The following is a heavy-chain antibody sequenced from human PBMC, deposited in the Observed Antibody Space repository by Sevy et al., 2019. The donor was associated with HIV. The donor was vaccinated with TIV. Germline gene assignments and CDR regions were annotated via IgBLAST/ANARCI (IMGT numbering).Heavy chain of an antibody. D-gene: IGHD3-22*01. CDR3: ATSRSGYFDSSGYYIY. V-gene: IGHV5-51*01. CDR2: IHPDDSDT. CDR1: GYSFTSHW. Sequence: GESLKISCKGSGYSFTSHWLGWVRHMPGKGLEWMGIIHPDDSDTKYSPSFQGQVTFSADKSISPAYLQWSSLKASDTAMYYCATSRSGYFDSSGYYIYWGQGTLVTVSS. J-gene: IGHJ4*02.